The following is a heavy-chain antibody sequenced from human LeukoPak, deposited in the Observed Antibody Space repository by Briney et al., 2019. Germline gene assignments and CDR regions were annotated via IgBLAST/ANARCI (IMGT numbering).Heavy chain of an antibody. CDR1: GFTFDDYA. V-gene: IGHV3-9*01. CDR2: ISWNSGSI. Sequence: GRSLRLSCAASGFTFDDYAMHWVRQAPGKGLEWVSGISWNSGSIGYADSVKGRFTISRDNAKNSLYLQMNSLRAEDTALYYCARGIVSPGKRYCSGTSCYRGKYLDNWGQGTLVTVSS. D-gene: IGHD2-2*02. CDR3: ARGIVSPGKRYCSGTSCYRGKYLDN. J-gene: IGHJ4*02.